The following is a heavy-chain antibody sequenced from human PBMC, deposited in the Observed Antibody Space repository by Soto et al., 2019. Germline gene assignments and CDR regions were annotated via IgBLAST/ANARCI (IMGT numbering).Heavy chain of an antibody. D-gene: IGHD3-22*01. J-gene: IGHJ6*02. CDR3: ARDAGSSGYYYYYYGMDV. Sequence: PSETLSLTCTVSGGSISSYYWSWIRQPPGKGLEWIGYIYYSGSTNYNPSLKSRVTISVDTSKNQFSLKLSSVTAADTAVYYCARDAGSSGYYYYYYGMDVWGQGTTVTVSS. V-gene: IGHV4-59*01. CDR1: GGSISSYY. CDR2: IYYSGST.